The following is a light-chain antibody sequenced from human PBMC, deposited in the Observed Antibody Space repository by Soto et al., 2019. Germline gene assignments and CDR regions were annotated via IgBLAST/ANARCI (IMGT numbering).Light chain of an antibody. CDR3: QHYINWPPLT. Sequence: EIVLTQSPATLSVSPGETATLSCRASQSVGSAVAWYQHRPGQAPRLLIVAASIRATGVPGRFSGGWSGTEFTLAISGLQSEDFAVYYCQHYINWPPLTFGGGTTVDIK. J-gene: IGKJ4*01. CDR2: AAS. V-gene: IGKV3-15*01. CDR1: QSVGSA.